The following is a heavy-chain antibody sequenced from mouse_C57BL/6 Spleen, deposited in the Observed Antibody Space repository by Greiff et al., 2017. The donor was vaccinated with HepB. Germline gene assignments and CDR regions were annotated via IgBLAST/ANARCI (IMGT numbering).Heavy chain of an antibody. CDR2: ISSGSSTI. D-gene: IGHD2-3*01. J-gene: IGHJ4*01. CDR1: GFTFSDYG. V-gene: IGHV5-17*01. Sequence: EVHLVESGGGLVKPGGSLKLSCAASGFTFSDYGMHWVRQAPEKGLEWVAYISSGSSTIYYADTVKGRFTISRDNAKNTLFLQMTSLRSEDTAMYYCARSRGYYPYYYAMDYWGQGTSVTVSS. CDR3: ARSRGYYPYYYAMDY.